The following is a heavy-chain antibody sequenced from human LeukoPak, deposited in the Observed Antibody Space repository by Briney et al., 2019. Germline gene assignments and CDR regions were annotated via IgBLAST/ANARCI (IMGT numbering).Heavy chain of an antibody. CDR2: ISAYNGNT. CDR3: ARAPMYRSSVRGRVIWFDP. V-gene: IGHV1-18*01. D-gene: IGHD3-10*01. Sequence: ASVKVSCKASGYTFTSYGISWVRQAPGQGLEWMGWISAYNGNTNYAQMLQGRVTMTTDTSTSTAYMELSSLRSEDTAVYYCARAPMYRSSVRGRVIWFDPWGQGTLVTVSS. J-gene: IGHJ5*02. CDR1: GYTFTSYG.